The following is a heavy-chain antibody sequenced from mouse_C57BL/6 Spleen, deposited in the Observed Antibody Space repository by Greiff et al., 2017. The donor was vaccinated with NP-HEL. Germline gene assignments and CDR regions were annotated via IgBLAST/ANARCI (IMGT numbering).Heavy chain of an antibody. J-gene: IGHJ2*01. D-gene: IGHD2-5*01. V-gene: IGHV1-80*01. CDR2: IYPGDGDT. CDR1: GYAFSSYW. Sequence: QVQLQQSGAELVKPGASVKISCKASGYAFSSYWMNWVKQRPGKGLEWIGQIYPGDGDTNYNGKFKGKATLTADKSSSTAYMQLSSLTSEDSAVYFCARGYYSNYEDYWGQGTTLTVSS. CDR3: ARGYYSNYEDY.